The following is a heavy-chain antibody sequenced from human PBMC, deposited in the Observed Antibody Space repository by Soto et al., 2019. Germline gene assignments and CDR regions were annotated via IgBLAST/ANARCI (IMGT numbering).Heavy chain of an antibody. CDR1: GYTFTSYD. D-gene: IGHD3-22*01. J-gene: IGHJ4*02. CDR3: ATAPVYYYDSSGYGFFDY. Sequence: ASVKVSCKASGYTFTSYDITWVRQAPGQGLEWMGWISPYNGNTNYAQNLQGRVTMTTDTSTSTAYMELRSLRSDDTAVYYCATAPVYYYDSSGYGFFDYWGQGTLVTVSS. CDR2: ISPYNGNT. V-gene: IGHV1-18*01.